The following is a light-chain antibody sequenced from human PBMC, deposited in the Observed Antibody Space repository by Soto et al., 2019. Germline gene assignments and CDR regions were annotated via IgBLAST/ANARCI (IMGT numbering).Light chain of an antibody. CDR3: QQSYNISWT. Sequence: DIQMTQSPSSLSASVGERVTITCRASQSISSYLNWYQQQQGKAPKLXMYTASSLQSGVLSRFSGSGSGTDFTLAISSLQPEDYATYYCQQSYNISWTFGQGTKVDIK. V-gene: IGKV1-39*01. CDR2: TAS. J-gene: IGKJ1*01. CDR1: QSISSY.